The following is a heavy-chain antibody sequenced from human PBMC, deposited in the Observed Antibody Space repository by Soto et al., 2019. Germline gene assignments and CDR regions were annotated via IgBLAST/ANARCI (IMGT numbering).Heavy chain of an antibody. CDR2: IYPCDSDT. V-gene: IGHV5-51*01. CDR3: ARQDVIMVYASNSSYGMDV. CDR1: GYSFTSYC. Sequence: GESLKISCKGSGYSFTSYCIGWVRQVPWKGLEWMGIIYPCDSDTRYSPSFQGQVTISADKSISTAYLQWRSLKASATAMYYCARQDVIMVYASNSSYGMDVSGQGITVTV. D-gene: IGHD2-8*01. J-gene: IGHJ6*02.